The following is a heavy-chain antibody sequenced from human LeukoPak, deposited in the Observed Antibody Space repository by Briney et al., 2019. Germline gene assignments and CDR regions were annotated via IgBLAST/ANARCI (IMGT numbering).Heavy chain of an antibody. CDR1: GFTFSSYA. CDR2: ISGSGGST. D-gene: IGHD3-3*01. J-gene: IGHJ4*02. Sequence: TGGSLRLSCAASGFTFSSYAMSWVRQAPGKGLEWVSAISGSGGSTYYADSVNGRFTISRDNSKNTLYLQMNSLRAEDTAVYYCAKQVGFWSGYYDYWGQGTLVTVSS. V-gene: IGHV3-23*01. CDR3: AKQVGFWSGYYDY.